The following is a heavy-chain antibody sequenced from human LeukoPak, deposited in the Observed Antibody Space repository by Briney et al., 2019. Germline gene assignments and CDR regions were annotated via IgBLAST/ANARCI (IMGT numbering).Heavy chain of an antibody. CDR3: AKEVGSRPPFDY. D-gene: IGHD1-14*01. J-gene: IGHJ4*02. V-gene: IGHV3-23*01. CDR1: GFTFSGYG. CDR2: IGGSGANT. Sequence: PGGSLRLSCAASGFTFSGYGMSWVRQAPGKGLEYVSAIGGSGANTYYADSVKGRFTISRDNSKNTLYLQMNSLRAEDTALYYCAKEVGSRPPFDYWGQGTLVTVSS.